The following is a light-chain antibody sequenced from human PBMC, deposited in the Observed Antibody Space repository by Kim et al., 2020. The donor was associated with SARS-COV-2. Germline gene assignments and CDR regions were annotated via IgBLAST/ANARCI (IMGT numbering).Light chain of an antibody. CDR1: ENIGTW. Sequence: DIQMTQSPSTLSASVGDRVTITCRASENIGTWLAWYQQKPGRAPSLLIYLASTLKSGVPSRFSGTGSGTEFSLSITSLQPDDFATYYCQHYSRFPYTFGQGTKLEIK. CDR3: QHYSRFPYT. V-gene: IGKV1-5*03. J-gene: IGKJ2*01. CDR2: LAS.